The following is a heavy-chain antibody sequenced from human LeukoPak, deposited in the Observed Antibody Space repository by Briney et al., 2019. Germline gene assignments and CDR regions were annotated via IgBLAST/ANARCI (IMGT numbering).Heavy chain of an antibody. CDR1: GGSISNSNSY. D-gene: IGHD1-26*01. J-gene: IGHJ5*02. CDR3: ARDLIVGATGFDP. Sequence: SETLSLTCTVSGGSISNSNSYWARIRQPPGKGLEWIGSIYDSGNSYYHPSLKSRVTISVDRSKNQFSLKLSSVTAADTAVYYCARDLIVGATGFDPWGQGTLVTVSS. CDR2: IYDSGNS. V-gene: IGHV4-39*07.